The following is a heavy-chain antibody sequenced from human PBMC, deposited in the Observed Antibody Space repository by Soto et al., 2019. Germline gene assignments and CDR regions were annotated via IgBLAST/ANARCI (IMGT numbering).Heavy chain of an antibody. CDR2: IYHSGSI. CDR1: GGSISSGGYS. D-gene: IGHD1-26*01. Sequence: PSETLSLTCAVSGGSISSGGYSWSWIRQPPGKGLEGIGYIYHSGSIYYNPSLKSRVTISVDRSKNQFSLKLSSVTAADTAVYYCTYTIVGATAVFDYWGQGSLVTVSS. J-gene: IGHJ4*02. CDR3: TYTIVGATAVFDY. V-gene: IGHV4-30-2*01.